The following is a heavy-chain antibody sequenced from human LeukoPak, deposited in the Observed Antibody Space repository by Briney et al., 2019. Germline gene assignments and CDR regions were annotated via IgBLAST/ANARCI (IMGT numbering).Heavy chain of an antibody. CDR1: VFPFSTYA. CDR2: IGHDANLK. D-gene: IGHD6-13*01. V-gene: IGHV3-30*02. CDR3: AKDFWTAGRDWFDP. J-gene: IGHJ5*02. Sequence: PGGSLRLSCEASVFPFSTYAMNWLRQAPGKGLEWVAYIGHDANLKVYMKSVTGRFTISRDNSKNTMFLQMNSLRPEDAATYYCAKDFWTAGRDWFDPWGQGTLVTVFS.